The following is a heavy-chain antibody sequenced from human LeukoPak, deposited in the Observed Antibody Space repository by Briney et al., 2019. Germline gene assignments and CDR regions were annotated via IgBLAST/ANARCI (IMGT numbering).Heavy chain of an antibody. J-gene: IGHJ4*02. CDR1: GFTFSDYY. CDR2: MSGRGFPI. CDR3: ARVGIVLAGPFDD. V-gene: IGHV3-11*01. Sequence: GGSLRLSCAASGFTFSDYYMSWIRQAPGKGLEWSSYMSGRGFPIYYADSVKRRFTISRDNAKNSLFLQMSNLRADDTAVYYCARVGIVLAGPFDDWGQGTLVTVSS. D-gene: IGHD1-26*01.